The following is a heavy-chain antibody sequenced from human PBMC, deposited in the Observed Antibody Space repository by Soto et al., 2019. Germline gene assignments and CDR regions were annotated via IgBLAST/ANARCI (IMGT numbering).Heavy chain of an antibody. D-gene: IGHD3-10*01. V-gene: IGHV3-30*18. J-gene: IGHJ6*02. CDR2: ISYDGSNK. CDR1: GFTFSSYG. Sequence: GGSLRLSCAASGFTFSSYGMHWVRQAPGKGLEWVAVISYDGSNKYYADSVKGRLTISRDNSKSTLYLQMNSLRAEDTAVYYCAKDEEWVLLWFGEFYYNGMDVWGQGTTVTVSS. CDR3: AKDEEWVLLWFGEFYYNGMDV.